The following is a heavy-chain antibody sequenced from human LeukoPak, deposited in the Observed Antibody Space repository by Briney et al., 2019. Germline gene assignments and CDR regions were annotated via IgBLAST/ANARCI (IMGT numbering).Heavy chain of an antibody. V-gene: IGHV4-4*07. CDR1: GGSISSYF. CDR2: IYSSGST. J-gene: IGHJ4*02. Sequence: SETLSLTCTVSGGSISSYFWSWIRQPAGKGLEWIGRIYSSGSTNYNPSLKSRVTMSVDTSKNQFSLKLSSVTAADTAVYYCARDAELRISDHWGQGTLVTVSS. CDR3: ARDAELRISDH. D-gene: IGHD4-23*01.